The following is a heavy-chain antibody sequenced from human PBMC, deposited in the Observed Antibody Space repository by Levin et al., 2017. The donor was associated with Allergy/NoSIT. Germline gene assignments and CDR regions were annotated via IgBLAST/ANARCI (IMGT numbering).Heavy chain of an antibody. CDR3: ARTVTSGWYIIWFDP. CDR2: IYYTGNT. J-gene: IGHJ5*02. V-gene: IGHV4-38-2*01. CDR1: GFSISSGYY. Sequence: SQTLSLTCAVSGFSISSGYYWGWIRQPPGKRLEWIGSIYYTGNTYYNPSLRSRVTISRDTSKNQFSLKLSSLTAEDTAIYYCARTVTSGWYIIWFDPWGQGTPVTVSS. D-gene: IGHD6-19*01.